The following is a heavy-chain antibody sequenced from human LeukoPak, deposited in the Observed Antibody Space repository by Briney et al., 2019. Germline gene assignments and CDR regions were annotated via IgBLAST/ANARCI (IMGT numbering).Heavy chain of an antibody. CDR2: IYYSGST. D-gene: IGHD3-22*01. Sequence: PSETLSLTCTVSGGSISSSSYYWGWIRQPPGKGLEWIGSIYYSGSTYYNPSLKSRVTISVDKSKNQFSLKLSSVTAADTAVYYCARMSSGYYYYYMDVWGKGTTVTVSS. V-gene: IGHV4-39*07. J-gene: IGHJ6*03. CDR1: GGSISSSSYY. CDR3: ARMSSGYYYYYMDV.